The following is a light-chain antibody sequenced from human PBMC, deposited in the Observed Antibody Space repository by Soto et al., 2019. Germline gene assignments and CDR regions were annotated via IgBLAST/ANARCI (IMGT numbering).Light chain of an antibody. Sequence: DIQMTQSPSSLSASVGDRVTITCRARQGISNYLAWYQQKPGKVPKLLIYAASTLQSGVPSRFSGSGAGTDFTLTISSLQPEDVATYYCQKYNSAPHTFGQGTKLAIK. CDR3: QKYNSAPHT. J-gene: IGKJ2*01. CDR1: QGISNY. CDR2: AAS. V-gene: IGKV1-27*01.